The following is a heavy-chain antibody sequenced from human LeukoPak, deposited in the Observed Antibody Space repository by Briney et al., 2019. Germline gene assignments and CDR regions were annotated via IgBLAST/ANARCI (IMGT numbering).Heavy chain of an antibody. V-gene: IGHV4-39*01. CDR2: IYDSGST. J-gene: IGHJ4*02. CDR3: ARDPVATPGTAFDY. Sequence: SETLSLTCTVSGGSIRSSYYYWGWIRQPPGKGLEWIGSIYDSGSTYYNPSLKSRVTISVDTSKNQFSLKLNSVTAADTAVYYCARDPVATPGTAFDYWGQGTLVTVSS. CDR1: GGSIRSSYYY. D-gene: IGHD1-1*01.